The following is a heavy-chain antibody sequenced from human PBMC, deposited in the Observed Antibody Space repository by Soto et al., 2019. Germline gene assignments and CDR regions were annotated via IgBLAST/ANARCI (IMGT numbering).Heavy chain of an antibody. CDR2: IYRTGTA. CDR1: GGSISGSDYY. D-gene: IGHD6-19*01. Sequence: QLQLQESGPGLVEPSETLSLTCTVSGGSISGSDYYWAWIRQPPGKGLEWLGTIYRTGTAYYNPSLKSRVTLSVYTSKNQSCLHLNSVRAADPAVYFRADMRGQWLPRDWGQGTLVTVSS. J-gene: IGHJ4*02. CDR3: ADMRGQWLPRD. V-gene: IGHV4-39*01.